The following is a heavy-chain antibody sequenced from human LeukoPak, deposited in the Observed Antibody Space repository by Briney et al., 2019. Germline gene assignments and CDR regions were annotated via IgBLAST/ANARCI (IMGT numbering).Heavy chain of an antibody. CDR2: IWYDGSNK. CDR3: ARDPDSGSYFDY. D-gene: IGHD1-26*01. V-gene: IGHV3-33*01. J-gene: IGHJ4*02. CDR1: GFTFSSYG. Sequence: QTRGSLRLSCAASGFTFSSYGMHWVRRAPGKGLEWVAVIWYDGSNKYYADSVKGRFTISRDNSKNTLYLQMNSLRAEDTAVYYCARDPDSGSYFDYWGQGTLVTVSS.